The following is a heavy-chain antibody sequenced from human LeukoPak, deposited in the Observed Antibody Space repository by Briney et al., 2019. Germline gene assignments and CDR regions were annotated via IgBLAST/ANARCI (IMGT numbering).Heavy chain of an antibody. CDR3: ARDTSSIVGPRFDY. Sequence: GGSLRLSCAASGFTFSNYWMSWVRQAPGKGLEWVAIIKQGGSEQYYVDSVKGRFTISRDNAENSLYLQMNGLRAEDTAVYYCARDTSSIVGPRFDYWGQGTLVTVSS. V-gene: IGHV3-7*01. CDR2: IKQGGSEQ. CDR1: GFTFSNYW. J-gene: IGHJ4*02. D-gene: IGHD1-26*01.